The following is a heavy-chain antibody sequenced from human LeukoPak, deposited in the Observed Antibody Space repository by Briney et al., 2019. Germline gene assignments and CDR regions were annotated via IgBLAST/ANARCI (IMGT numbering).Heavy chain of an antibody. CDR3: ARDPHYGAIDY. D-gene: IGHD4/OR15-4a*01. V-gene: IGHV3-7*01. J-gene: IGHJ4*02. Sequence: GGSLRLSCAASGFTFSAFWMSWVRQAPGKGREWVANMKEDGSEINYMDSVKGRFSMSRDNAENSLYLQMNSLTAEDTAVYYCARDPHYGAIDYWGQGSLVTVSS. CDR1: GFTFSAFW. CDR2: MKEDGSEI.